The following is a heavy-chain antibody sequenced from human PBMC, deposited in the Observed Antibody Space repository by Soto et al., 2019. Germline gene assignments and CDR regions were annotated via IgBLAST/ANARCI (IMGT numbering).Heavy chain of an antibody. Sequence: QVQLQQWGAGLLKSSETLSLTCAVYGGSFSGYYWSWIRQPPGKGLEWIGEINHSGSTIYNPSLKRRITISVDTSKNQFSLKLSSVTAADTAVYYCARQYSTSAGGDSWGQGTLVTVSS. J-gene: IGHJ4*02. CDR3: ARQYSTSAGGDS. CDR2: INHSGST. D-gene: IGHD6-6*01. V-gene: IGHV4-34*02. CDR1: GGSFSGYY.